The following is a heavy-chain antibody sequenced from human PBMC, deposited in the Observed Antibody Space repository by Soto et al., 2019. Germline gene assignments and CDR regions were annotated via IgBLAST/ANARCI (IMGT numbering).Heavy chain of an antibody. V-gene: IGHV3-23*01. D-gene: IGHD3-22*01. J-gene: IGHJ4*02. Sequence: EVQLLESGGGLVQPGGSLRLSCAASGFTFSSYAMSWVRQAPGKGLEWVSAISGSGGSTYYADSVKGRFTISRDNSKNTLYLQMNSLRAEDTAVYYCAKAWDYYDSSGYLRGVDYWGQGTLVTVSS. CDR3: AKAWDYYDSSGYLRGVDY. CDR2: ISGSGGST. CDR1: GFTFSSYA.